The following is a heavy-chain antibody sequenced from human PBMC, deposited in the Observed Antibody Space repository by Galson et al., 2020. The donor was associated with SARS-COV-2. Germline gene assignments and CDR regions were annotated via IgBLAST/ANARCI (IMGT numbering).Heavy chain of an antibody. Sequence: LTCTVSGGSISSSSYYWGWIRQPPGKGLEWIGSIYYSGSTYYNPSLKSRVTISVDTSKNQFSLKLSSVTAADTAVYYCARVEDANYYYYGMDVWGQGTTVTVSS. CDR1: GGSISSSSYY. V-gene: IGHV4-39*07. J-gene: IGHJ6*02. CDR2: IYYSGST. CDR3: ARVEDANYYYYGMDV.